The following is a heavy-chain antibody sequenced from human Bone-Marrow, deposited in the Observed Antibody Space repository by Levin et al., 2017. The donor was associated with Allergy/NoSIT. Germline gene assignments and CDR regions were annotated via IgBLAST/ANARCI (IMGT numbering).Heavy chain of an antibody. D-gene: IGHD4-17*01. CDR3: TRDSTVTSGVGFDY. V-gene: IGHV3-49*03. J-gene: IGHJ4*02. CDR2: IRRSAFGGGT. Sequence: GGSLRLSCTASGFTFGDYAITWFRQAPGKGLEWVGLIRRSAFGGGTDYAASVKDRFTISRDDSKSVAYLQMNSLKTDDTAVYYCTRDSTVTSGVGFDYWGQGALVTVSS. CDR1: GFTFGDYA.